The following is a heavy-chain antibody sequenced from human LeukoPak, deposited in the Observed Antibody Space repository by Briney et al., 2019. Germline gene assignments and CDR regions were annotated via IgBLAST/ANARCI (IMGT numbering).Heavy chain of an antibody. Sequence: GRSLRLSCAASGFIFDNYDIHWVRQAPGKGLEWVSGIGWNGGNIGYADSVKGRFTISRDNAKNSLYLQMSSLRAEDTAMYYCTRGLLDYWGQGTLVTVSS. J-gene: IGHJ4*02. CDR1: GFIFDNYD. CDR3: TRGLLDY. D-gene: IGHD2-15*01. CDR2: IGWNGGNI. V-gene: IGHV3-9*01.